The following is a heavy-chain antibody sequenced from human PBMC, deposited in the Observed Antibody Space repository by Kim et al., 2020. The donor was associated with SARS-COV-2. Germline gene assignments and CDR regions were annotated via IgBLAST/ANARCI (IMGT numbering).Heavy chain of an antibody. J-gene: IGHJ4*02. CDR1: GGSFSGYY. V-gene: IGHV4-34*01. CDR2: INHSGST. Sequence: SETLSLTCAVYGGSFSGYYWSWIRQPPGKGLEWIGEINHSGSTNYNPSLKSRVTISVDTSKNQFSLKLSSVTAADTAVYYCARLYVWGSYRYDRAGGYWGQGTLVTVSS. CDR3: ARLYVWGSYRYDRAGGY. D-gene: IGHD3-16*02.